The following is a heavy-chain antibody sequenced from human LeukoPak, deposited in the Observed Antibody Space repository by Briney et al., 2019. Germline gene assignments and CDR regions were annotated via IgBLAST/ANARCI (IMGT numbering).Heavy chain of an antibody. D-gene: IGHD2-2*01. CDR1: GFTFSDYY. CDR2: ISSSGSTI. CDR3: ARDPDPVGYCSSTSCYDRIDYFDY. Sequence: GGSLRLSCAASGFTFSDYYMSWIRQAPGKGLEWVSYISSSGSTIYYADSVKGRFTIPRDNAKNSLYLQMNSLRAEDTAVYYCARDPDPVGYCSSTSCYDRIDYFDYWGQGTLVTVSS. V-gene: IGHV3-11*04. J-gene: IGHJ4*02.